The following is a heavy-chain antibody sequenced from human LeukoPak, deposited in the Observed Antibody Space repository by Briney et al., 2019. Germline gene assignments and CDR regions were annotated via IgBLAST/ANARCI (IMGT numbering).Heavy chain of an antibody. CDR3: AKDLLRYLDWLLGPNFDY. CDR2: IRYDGSNQ. J-gene: IGHJ4*02. CDR1: GFTFSNYG. Sequence: GGSLRLSCGASGFTFSNYGMHWVRQAPGKGLEWLAFIRYDGSNQYYAESVKGRFTISRDRSKNTVYLKMNSLRPEDTAVYYCAKDLLRYLDWLLGPNFDYWGQGTLVTVSS. V-gene: IGHV3-30*02. D-gene: IGHD3-9*01.